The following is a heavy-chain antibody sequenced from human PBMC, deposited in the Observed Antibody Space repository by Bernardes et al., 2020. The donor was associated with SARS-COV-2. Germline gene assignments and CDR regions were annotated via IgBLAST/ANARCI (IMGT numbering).Heavy chain of an antibody. V-gene: IGHV3-33*06. CDR1: VFTFSSYG. D-gene: IGHD5-12*01. J-gene: IGHJ3*02. CDR3: AKGKDGYNYAFDI. Sequence: GSLRLSCAASVFTFSSYGMHWVRQAPGEGLESVAVIWYDGGNTYDADSVKGRFTTSRDISKNTLSLQMNSLRAEDTALYYCAKGKDGYNYAFDIWGKGTMVSVSS. CDR2: IWYDGGNT.